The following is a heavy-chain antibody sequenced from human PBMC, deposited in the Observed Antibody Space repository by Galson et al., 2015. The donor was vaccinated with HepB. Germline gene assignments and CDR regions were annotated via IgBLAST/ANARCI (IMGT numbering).Heavy chain of an antibody. Sequence: SVKVSCKASGYTFTSYGISWVRQAPGQGLEWMGWISAYNGNTNYAQRLQGRVTMTTDTSTSTAYMELRSLRSDDTAVYYCARTPAAPQGDYFDYWGQGTLVTVSS. CDR1: GYTFTSYG. CDR2: ISAYNGNT. D-gene: IGHD2-2*01. V-gene: IGHV1-18*04. CDR3: ARTPAAPQGDYFDY. J-gene: IGHJ4*02.